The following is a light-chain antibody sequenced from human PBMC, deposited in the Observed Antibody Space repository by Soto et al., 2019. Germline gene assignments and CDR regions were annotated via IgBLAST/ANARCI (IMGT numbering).Light chain of an antibody. CDR1: QSVLYSSNNEDY. CDR3: QQYYTFPFT. V-gene: IGKV4-1*01. Sequence: DIVMTQSPDPLAVSLGERATINCKSSQSVLYSSNNEDYLAWYQQRPGQPPKLLIYWASTRESGVPDRFSGSGSGADFTLTISSLQAEDVAVYYCQQYYTFPFTFGGGTKVEIK. J-gene: IGKJ4*02. CDR2: WAS.